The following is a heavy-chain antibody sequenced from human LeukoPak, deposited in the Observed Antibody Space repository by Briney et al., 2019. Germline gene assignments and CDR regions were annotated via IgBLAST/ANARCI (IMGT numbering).Heavy chain of an antibody. CDR1: GFTFSSYA. V-gene: IGHV3-23*01. Sequence: TGGSLRLSCAASGFTFSSYAMSWVRQAPGKGLEWVSTISGGGGTPYYADSVKGRFTISRDNSKNTLFLQMNSLRVEDTAVYYCAKSGLNRFDYWGQGALVTVSS. D-gene: IGHD2-15*01. CDR2: ISGGGGTP. J-gene: IGHJ4*02. CDR3: AKSGLNRFDY.